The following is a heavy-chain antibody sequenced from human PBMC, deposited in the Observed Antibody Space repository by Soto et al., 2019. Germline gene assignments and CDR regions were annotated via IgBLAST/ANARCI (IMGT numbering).Heavy chain of an antibody. V-gene: IGHV4-59*12. CDR2: IYYSGST. CDR1: GGSISSYY. Sequence: SETLSLTCTVSGGSISSYYWGWIRQPPGKGLEWIGYIYYSGSTNYNPSLKSRVTISVDTSKNQFSLKLSSVTAADTAVYYCARELTFSDSSSFPRWFDPWGQGTLVTVSS. J-gene: IGHJ5*02. CDR3: ARELTFSDSSSFPRWFDP. D-gene: IGHD6-13*01.